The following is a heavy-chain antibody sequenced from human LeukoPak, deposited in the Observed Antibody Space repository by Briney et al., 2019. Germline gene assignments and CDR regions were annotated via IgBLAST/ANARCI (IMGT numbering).Heavy chain of an antibody. CDR1: GFTFSSYA. CDR2: ISSNGGTT. V-gene: IGHV3-64D*09. D-gene: IGHD3-22*01. J-gene: IGHJ4*02. CDR3: VKGHDSSGYYLSYFDY. Sequence: PGGSLRLSCSASGFTFSSYAMHWVRQAPGKGLEYVSTISSNGGTTYYADSVKGRFTISRDNSKNTLYLQMSSLRAEDTAVYYCVKGHDSSGYYLSYFDYCGQGALVTVSS.